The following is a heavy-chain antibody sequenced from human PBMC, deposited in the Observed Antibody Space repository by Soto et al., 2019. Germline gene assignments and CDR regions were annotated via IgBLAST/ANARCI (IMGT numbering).Heavy chain of an antibody. J-gene: IGHJ6*02. CDR1: GYSFTSYW. V-gene: IGHV5-51*01. D-gene: IGHD3-9*01. CDR3: ARHSYYDILTGYYTYYYSMDV. CDR2: IYPGDSDT. Sequence: GESLKISCKGSGYSFTSYWIGWVRQMPGKGLEWMGIIYPGDSDTRYSPSFQGQVTISADKSISTAYLQWSSLKASDTAMYYCARHSYYDILTGYYTYYYSMDVWGRGTTVTVSS.